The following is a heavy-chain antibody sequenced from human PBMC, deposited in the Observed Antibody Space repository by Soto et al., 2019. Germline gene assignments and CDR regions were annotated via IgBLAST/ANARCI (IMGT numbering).Heavy chain of an antibody. CDR3: ARDNILGILYGGMDV. CDR2: IYYRGST. J-gene: IGHJ6*02. CDR1: GDSINIGDYY. D-gene: IGHD3-3*01. Sequence: SDPLSLTCTVCGDSINIGDYYWSWNRQPPGKGLEWIGYIYYRGSTYYNPSLKSRVTIAVDTSKNQFSLRLSSVTAADTAVYYCARDNILGILYGGMDVWGQGTTVTVS. V-gene: IGHV4-30-4*02.